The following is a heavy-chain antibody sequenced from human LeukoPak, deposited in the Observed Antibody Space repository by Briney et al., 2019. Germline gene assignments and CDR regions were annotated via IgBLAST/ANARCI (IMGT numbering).Heavy chain of an antibody. CDR1: GYTYHSYG. V-gene: IGHV1-18*01. Sequence: ASVKVSCKASGYTYHSYGISWVRQAPGQGLAWMGWISAYNGNTQYAQKFQGRVTMTTDTSTSTAYMELGSLTSADTAVYYCARDVTSWYSYGYAMDSWGQGTLVTVSS. D-gene: IGHD5-18*01. CDR3: ARDVTSWYSYGYAMDS. CDR2: ISAYNGNT. J-gene: IGHJ4*02.